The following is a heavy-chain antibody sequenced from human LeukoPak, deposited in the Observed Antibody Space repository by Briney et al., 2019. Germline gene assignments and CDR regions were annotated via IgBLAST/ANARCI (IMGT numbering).Heavy chain of an antibody. V-gene: IGHV4-59*01. CDR3: ARYHCTNGVCYYFDY. CDR2: IYYSGST. D-gene: IGHD2-8*01. Sequence: SETLSLTCTVSGGSISSNYWSWIRQPPGKGLEWIGYIYYSGSTNCDPSLKSRVTTSVDTSKNQFSLKLRSVTAADTAVYYCARYHCTNGVCYYFDYWGQGTLVTVSS. J-gene: IGHJ4*02. CDR1: GGSISSNY.